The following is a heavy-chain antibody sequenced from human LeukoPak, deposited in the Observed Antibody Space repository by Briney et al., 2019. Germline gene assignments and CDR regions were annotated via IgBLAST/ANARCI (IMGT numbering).Heavy chain of an antibody. Sequence: GGSLRLPCAASGFIFSTYWMSWVRQAPGKGLEWVANIKQDGSEKYYVDSVKGRFTISRDNAKNSLYLQMNSLRAEDTAVYFCARDIVVVVTAPNYYYYGMDVWGQGTTVTVSS. V-gene: IGHV3-7*04. CDR2: IKQDGSEK. CDR3: ARDIVVVVTAPNYYYYGMDV. D-gene: IGHD2-15*01. J-gene: IGHJ6*02. CDR1: GFIFSTYW.